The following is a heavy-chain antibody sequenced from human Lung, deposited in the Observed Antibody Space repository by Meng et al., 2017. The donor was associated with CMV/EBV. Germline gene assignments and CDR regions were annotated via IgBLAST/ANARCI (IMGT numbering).Heavy chain of an antibody. J-gene: IGHJ4*02. Sequence: ESXKISCAASGFTLSRYWMHWVRQAPGKGLAWVSRINEYGSRTDYADSVKGRFTIFRDNAKNTLYLQMDSLRAEDTAVYYCARDWSGSDDYWGQGTVVTVSS. CDR1: GFTLSRYW. D-gene: IGHD1-26*01. CDR2: INEYGSRT. CDR3: ARDWSGSDDY. V-gene: IGHV3-74*01.